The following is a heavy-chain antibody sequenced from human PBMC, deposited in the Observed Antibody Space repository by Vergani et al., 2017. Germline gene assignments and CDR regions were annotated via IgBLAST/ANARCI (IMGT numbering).Heavy chain of an antibody. Sequence: EVELVESGGGLVQPGGSLRLSCAASGFTFNEYWMHWARQLPGKGLLWVSGMNGDVDTISYADSVKGRFTISRDNAKNTLFLQMNSLRAEDTAVYYCARARKFRFGVVWENWFDPWGQGTLVTVSS. CDR1: GFTFNEYW. CDR2: MNGDVDTI. V-gene: IGHV3-74*01. J-gene: IGHJ5*02. CDR3: ARARKFRFGVVWENWFDP. D-gene: IGHD3-3*01.